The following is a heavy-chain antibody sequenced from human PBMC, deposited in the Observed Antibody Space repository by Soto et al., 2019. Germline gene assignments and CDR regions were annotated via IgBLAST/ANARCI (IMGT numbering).Heavy chain of an antibody. J-gene: IGHJ6*02. Sequence: SETLSLTCTVSGGSISSGGYYWGWICQPPGKGPEWIGSIYSSGSTYYNPSLNSRVTVSVDTSKNQFSLKVTSVTAADTAVYYCARLYGYCIRNSCHGHYAMDVWGQGTTVTVSS. CDR3: ARLYGYCIRNSCHGHYAMDV. CDR1: GGSISSGGYY. CDR2: IYSSGST. D-gene: IGHD2-2*01. V-gene: IGHV4-39*01.